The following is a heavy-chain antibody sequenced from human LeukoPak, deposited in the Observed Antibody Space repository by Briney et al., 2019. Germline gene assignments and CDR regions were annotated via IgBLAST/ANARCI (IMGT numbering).Heavy chain of an antibody. CDR1: GYSISSGYY. J-gene: IGHJ4*02. CDR3: ARKDGDW. D-gene: IGHD3-9*01. V-gene: IGHV4-38-2*02. CDR2: INHSGST. Sequence: PSETLSLTCTVSGYSISSGYYWSWIRQPPGKGLEWIGEINHSGSTNYNPSLKSRVTISLDTSKNQVSLRLSSVTAADTAVYYCARKDGDWWGQGTLVTVSS.